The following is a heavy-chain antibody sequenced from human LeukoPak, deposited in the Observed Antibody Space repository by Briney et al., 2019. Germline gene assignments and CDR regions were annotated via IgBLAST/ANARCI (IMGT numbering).Heavy chain of an antibody. Sequence: PGGSLRLSCAASGFTFSSYSMNWVRQAPGKGLEWVSVIYSGGSTYYADSVKGRFTISRDNSKNTLYLQMNSLRAEDTAVYYCARDSSGWYYAFDIWGQGTMVTVSS. CDR3: ARDSSGWYYAFDI. CDR1: GFTFSSYS. D-gene: IGHD6-19*01. V-gene: IGHV3-66*01. CDR2: IYSGGST. J-gene: IGHJ3*02.